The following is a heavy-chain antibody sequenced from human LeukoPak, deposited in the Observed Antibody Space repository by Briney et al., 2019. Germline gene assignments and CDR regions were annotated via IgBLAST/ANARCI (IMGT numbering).Heavy chain of an antibody. CDR3: ARDKMYQLPHNWFDP. Sequence: SETLSLTCIVSGGSISNYYWSWIRQPAGKGLEWIGRIYTSRSTDYNPSLKTRVTMSLDTSKNQFSLKMSSVTAADTAVYYCARDKMYQLPHNWFDPWGQGTLVTVSS. CDR1: GGSISNYY. V-gene: IGHV4-4*07. CDR2: IYTSRST. D-gene: IGHD2-2*01. J-gene: IGHJ5*02.